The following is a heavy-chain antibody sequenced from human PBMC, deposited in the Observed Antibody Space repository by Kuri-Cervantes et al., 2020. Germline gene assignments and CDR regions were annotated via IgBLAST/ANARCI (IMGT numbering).Heavy chain of an antibody. V-gene: IGHV3-11*01. CDR1: GFTFSDYY. Sequence: GGSLRLSCAASGFTFSDYYMSWIRQAPGKGLEWVSYISSSGGIRYYADSVKGRFTISRDNAKNSLYLQMNSLRAEDTAVYYCARVNYVVVITSAVYFQHWGQGTLVTVSS. D-gene: IGHD3-22*01. CDR2: ISSSGGIR. CDR3: ARVNYVVVITSAVYFQH. J-gene: IGHJ1*01.